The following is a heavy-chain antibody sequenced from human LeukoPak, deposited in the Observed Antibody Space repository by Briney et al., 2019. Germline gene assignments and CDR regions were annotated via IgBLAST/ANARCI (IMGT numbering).Heavy chain of an antibody. Sequence: SDTLSLTCTVSGGSISNSSYYWGWIRQPPGKGLEWIGSIYYSGSTYYHPSLKSRVTISVDTSNNQYSLKLSSVTAADTAVYYCARHVLRDGGPDYWGQGTLVTVSS. V-gene: IGHV4-39*01. CDR2: IYYSGST. D-gene: IGHD4-23*01. J-gene: IGHJ4*02. CDR1: GGSISNSSYY. CDR3: ARHVLRDGGPDY.